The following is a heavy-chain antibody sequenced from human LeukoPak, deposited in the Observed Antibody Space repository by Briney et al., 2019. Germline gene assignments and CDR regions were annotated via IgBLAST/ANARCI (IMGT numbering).Heavy chain of an antibody. CDR3: AKDGLAYYYDSSGYCYFDY. Sequence: GGSLRLSCAASGFTFSSYAMSWVRQAPGEGLEWVSAISGSGGSTYYADSVKGRFTISRDNSKNTLYLQMNSLRAEDTAVYYCAKDGLAYYYDSSGYCYFDYWGQGTLVTVSS. CDR2: ISGSGGST. CDR1: GFTFSSYA. J-gene: IGHJ4*02. D-gene: IGHD3-22*01. V-gene: IGHV3-23*01.